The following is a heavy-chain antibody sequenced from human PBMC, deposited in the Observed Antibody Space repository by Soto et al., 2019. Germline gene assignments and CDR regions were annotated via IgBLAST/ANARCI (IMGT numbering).Heavy chain of an antibody. J-gene: IGHJ4*02. CDR1: GGSISSYY. CDR2: IYYSGST. CDR3: ARLTAAGTGDY. D-gene: IGHD6-13*01. V-gene: IGHV4-59*01. Sequence: QVQLQESGPGLVKPSETLSLTCTVSGGSISSYYWSWIRQPPGKGLEWIGYIYYSGSTNYNPSLKSRVTISVDTSKNQFSLKLSSVTAADPAVYYCARLTAAGTGDYWGQGTLVTVSS.